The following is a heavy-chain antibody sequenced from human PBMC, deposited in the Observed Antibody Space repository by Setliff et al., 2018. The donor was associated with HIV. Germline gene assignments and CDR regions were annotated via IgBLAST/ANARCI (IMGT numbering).Heavy chain of an antibody. J-gene: IGHJ4*02. Sequence: ASVKVSCKASGYTFSTYDINWVRQATGQGLEWMGWMNPNSGNTGSADKFQGRVSMTRNTSINTAYMELSSLGSEDTAVYFCAREGEGDGWARLDYWGQGTLVTVSS. V-gene: IGHV1-8*02. CDR3: AREGEGDGWARLDY. CDR2: MNPNSGNT. D-gene: IGHD6-19*01. CDR1: GYTFSTYD.